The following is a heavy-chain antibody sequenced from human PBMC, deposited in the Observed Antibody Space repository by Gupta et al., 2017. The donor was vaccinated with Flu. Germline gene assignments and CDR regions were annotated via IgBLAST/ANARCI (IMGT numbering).Heavy chain of an antibody. CDR2: ISHDGSYK. CDR3: ARDQREYCSGGDCYPQILDF. V-gene: IGHV3-30*03. J-gene: IGHJ4*02. D-gene: IGHD2-15*01. Sequence: QVQLVESGGGVVQPGRSLGLSCTGSGFLFSDFGIHWVRQAPGKGLEWVAVISHDGSYKYYGDSVTGRFTISSDHSKHTLYLEMNSLRPDDTAMYYCARDQREYCSGGDCYPQILDFWGQGSLVTVS. CDR1: GFLFSDFG.